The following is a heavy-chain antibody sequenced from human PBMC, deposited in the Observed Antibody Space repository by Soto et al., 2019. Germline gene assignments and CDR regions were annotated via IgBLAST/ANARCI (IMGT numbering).Heavy chain of an antibody. D-gene: IGHD6-19*01. CDR2: ISYDGSNK. J-gene: IGHJ4*02. V-gene: IGHV3-30-3*01. CDR3: ASGGVLWLVVYFDY. Sequence: QVQLVESGGGVVQPGRSLRLSCAASGFTFSSYAMHWVRQAPGKGLEWVAVISYDGSNKYHADSVKGRFTISRDNSKNTLYLQMNSLRAEDTAVYYCASGGVLWLVVYFDYWGQGTLVTVSS. CDR1: GFTFSSYA.